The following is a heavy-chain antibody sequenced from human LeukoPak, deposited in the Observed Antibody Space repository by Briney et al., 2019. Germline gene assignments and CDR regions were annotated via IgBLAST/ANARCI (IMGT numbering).Heavy chain of an antibody. D-gene: IGHD2-2*01. Sequence: SVKVSCKTSGGTFSSHVISWVRQAPGQGLEWMGGIIPIFGKANYAQKFQGRVTITADKSTNKVYMELGSLRSDDTAIYFCARVNGYCSSISCFLDYWGQGTLVTVSS. CDR3: ARVNGYCSSISCFLDY. J-gene: IGHJ4*02. CDR1: GGTFSSHV. CDR2: IIPIFGKA. V-gene: IGHV1-69*06.